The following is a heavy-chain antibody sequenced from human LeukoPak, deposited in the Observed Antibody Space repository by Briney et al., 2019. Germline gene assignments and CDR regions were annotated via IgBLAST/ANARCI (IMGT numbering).Heavy chain of an antibody. CDR3: ARALGSSLDY. D-gene: IGHD6-13*01. V-gene: IGHV3-21*01. J-gene: IGHJ4*02. CDR2: ISSSSSYI. CDR1: GFTFSSYS. Sequence: AGGSLRLSCAAPGFTFSSYSMNWVRQAPGKGLEWVSSISSSSSYIYYADSVKGRFTISRDNAKNSLYLQMNSLRAEGTAVYYCARALGSSLDYWGQGTLVTVSS.